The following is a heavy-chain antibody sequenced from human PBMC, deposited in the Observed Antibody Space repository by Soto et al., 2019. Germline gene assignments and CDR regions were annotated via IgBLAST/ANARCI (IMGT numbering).Heavy chain of an antibody. Sequence: ASVKVSCKVSGYTLTGLSMHWVRQAPGKGLEWMGGFDPEDGETIYAQKFQGRVTMTEDTSTDTAYMELSSLRSEDTAVYYCATVYGDDSSGYYHGKGAFDIWGQGTMVTVSS. CDR3: ATVYGDDSSGYYHGKGAFDI. CDR1: GYTLTGLS. D-gene: IGHD3-22*01. V-gene: IGHV1-24*01. CDR2: FDPEDGET. J-gene: IGHJ3*02.